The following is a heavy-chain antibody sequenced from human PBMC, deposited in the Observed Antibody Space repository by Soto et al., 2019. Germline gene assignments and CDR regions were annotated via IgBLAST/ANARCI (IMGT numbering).Heavy chain of an antibody. Sequence: GASVKVSCKASGYTFTRSGISWVRQAPGQGPEWMGWISSYNGDTNYAQTFQGRVTMTRSTSTSTAYMELSSLTSEDTAVYYCTGGPPNWGFDSWGQGTPVTVSS. D-gene: IGHD7-27*01. V-gene: IGHV1-18*01. CDR1: GYTFTRSG. CDR3: TGGPPNWGFDS. J-gene: IGHJ5*01. CDR2: ISSYNGDT.